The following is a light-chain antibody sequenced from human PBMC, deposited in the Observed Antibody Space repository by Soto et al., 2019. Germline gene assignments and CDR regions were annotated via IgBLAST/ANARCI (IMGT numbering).Light chain of an antibody. Sequence: EIALTQSPVTLSVSPGERATLSCRASQSVRDNLAWYQQKRGQAPRLLIYGTSIRATDIPASFSGSGSGTEFTLTISSLEPEDFAVYYCQQRSNWPITFGQGTRLEIK. CDR2: GTS. J-gene: IGKJ5*01. CDR1: QSVRDN. V-gene: IGKV3-15*01. CDR3: QQRSNWPIT.